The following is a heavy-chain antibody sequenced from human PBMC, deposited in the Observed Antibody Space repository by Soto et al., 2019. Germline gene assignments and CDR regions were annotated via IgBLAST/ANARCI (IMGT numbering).Heavy chain of an antibody. CDR3: ASQARFHY. J-gene: IGHJ4*02. V-gene: IGHV4-39*01. Sequence: SMTICITCIISIASLGGRTLYCSGIRQPPGRGPEWIGRIYYSGNTYYKPSLKSRVRISIDTSRNQFSLNLTSVSAAETGVYYWASQARFHYWGPGILVTVS. CDR1: IASLGGRTLY. CDR2: IYYSGNT.